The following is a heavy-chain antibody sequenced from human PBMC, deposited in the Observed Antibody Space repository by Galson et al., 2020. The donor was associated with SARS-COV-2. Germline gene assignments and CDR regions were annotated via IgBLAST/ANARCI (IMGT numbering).Heavy chain of an antibody. CDR2: ISGSGGST. D-gene: IGHD3-10*01. Sequence: GGSLSLSYAASGLPFSSYAMSWVGKTQGRGLAWVSAISGSGGSTYYADSVKGRFTNSRDNSKNTLYLQMNSLRAEDTAVYYCAKPHSHYYGSGSYMDDWGQGTLVTVSS. CDR3: AKPHSHYYGSGSYMDD. CDR1: GLPFSSYA. J-gene: IGHJ4*02. V-gene: IGHV3-23*01.